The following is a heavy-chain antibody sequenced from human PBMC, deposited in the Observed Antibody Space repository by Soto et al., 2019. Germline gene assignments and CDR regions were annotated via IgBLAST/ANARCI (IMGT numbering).Heavy chain of an antibody. V-gene: IGHV1-69*02. Sequence: QVQLVQSGAEVKKPGSSVKVSCKASGGTFSSYTISWVRQAPGQGLEWMGRIIPILGIANYAQKFQGRVTITADKSTSTAYMELSSLRSEDTAVYYCARCYEDDAFDIWVQGTMVTVSS. CDR2: IIPILGIA. CDR3: ARCYEDDAFDI. CDR1: GGTFSSYT. D-gene: IGHD5-12*01. J-gene: IGHJ3*02.